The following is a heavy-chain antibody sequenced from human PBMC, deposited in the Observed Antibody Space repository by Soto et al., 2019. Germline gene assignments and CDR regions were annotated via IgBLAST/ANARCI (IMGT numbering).Heavy chain of an antibody. D-gene: IGHD6-19*01. CDR2: SSFDGTQQ. CDR1: EFSLSSSD. V-gene: IGHV3-30*18. J-gene: IGHJ4*02. Sequence: QSGGSLRLSXTASEFSLSSSDMHWVRRAPGKGLEWLAVSSFDGTQQFYGDSVKGRFTVSRDNSNNTLYLEMNSLRTEDTAVYYCAKQLRGSGWYPLDSWGQGTPVTVSS. CDR3: AKQLRGSGWYPLDS.